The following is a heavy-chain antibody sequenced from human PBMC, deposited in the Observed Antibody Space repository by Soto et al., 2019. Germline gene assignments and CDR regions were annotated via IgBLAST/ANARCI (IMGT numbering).Heavy chain of an antibody. J-gene: IGHJ5*02. Sequence: QVQLQESGPGLVKPSQTLSLTCTVSGGSISSGGYYWSWIRQHPGKGLEWIGYIYNSGSTYYNPSLPSRVTNSSDTSKTQFSLKLSSVTATDTAVYYCSRDPAPWGQGNLVTVSS. CDR1: GGSISSGGYY. CDR3: SRDPAP. V-gene: IGHV4-31*03. CDR2: IYNSGST.